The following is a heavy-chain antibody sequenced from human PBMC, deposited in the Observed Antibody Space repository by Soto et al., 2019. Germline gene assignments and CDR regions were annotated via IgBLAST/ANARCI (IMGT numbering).Heavy chain of an antibody. D-gene: IGHD5-12*01. CDR1: GFSFTTAGVA. CDR2: NYYNDDR. V-gene: IGHV2-5*01. Sequence: QITLQESGPTLVKPTQTLTLTCTFSGFSFTTAGVAVGWIRQTPGGALEWLTLNYYNDDRRFSPSLKTRLTITGDTSKNQVVLSLTNVDPGDTATYFCAHSDGGYEIIYFDFWGQGIPVTVSS. J-gene: IGHJ4*02. CDR3: AHSDGGYEIIYFDF.